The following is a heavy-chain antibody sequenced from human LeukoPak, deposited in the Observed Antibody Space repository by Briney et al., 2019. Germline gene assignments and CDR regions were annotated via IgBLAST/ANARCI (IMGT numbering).Heavy chain of an antibody. CDR1: GFTFSSYA. D-gene: IGHD6-6*01. Sequence: GGSLRLSCAASGFTFSSYAMSWVRQAPGKGLEWVSAISGSGGSTYYADSVKGRFTISRDNSKNTLYLQMNSLRAEDTAVYYCAKDLRRGGSSREDYWGQGTLVTVSS. CDR2: ISGSGGST. V-gene: IGHV3-23*01. J-gene: IGHJ4*02. CDR3: AKDLRRGGSSREDY.